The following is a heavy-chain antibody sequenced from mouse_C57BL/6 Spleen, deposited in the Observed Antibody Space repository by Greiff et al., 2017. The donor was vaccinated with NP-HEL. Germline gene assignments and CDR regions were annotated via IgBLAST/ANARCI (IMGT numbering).Heavy chain of an antibody. Sequence: VQRVESGAELARPGASVKMSCKASGYTFTSYTMHWVKQRPGQGLEWIGYINPSSGYTKYNQKFKDKATLTADKSSSTAYMQLSSLTSEDSAVYYCARYDYGDYFDYWGQGTTLTVSS. D-gene: IGHD2-4*01. CDR2: INPSSGYT. CDR3: ARYDYGDYFDY. J-gene: IGHJ2*01. V-gene: IGHV1-4*01. CDR1: GYTFTSYT.